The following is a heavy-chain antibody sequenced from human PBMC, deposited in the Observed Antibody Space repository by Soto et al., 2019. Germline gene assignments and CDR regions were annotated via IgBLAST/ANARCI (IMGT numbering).Heavy chain of an antibody. D-gene: IGHD2-2*03. CDR1: GGSISSISYS. Sequence: SETLSLTXTVSGGSISSISYSWGWIRQSPGKGLEWIGTIYSSENTYYNPSLLSRVTISVDTSKNEFSLRLGSVTAADTAAYYCARLNGYCISTNCHGYYGMDVWGQGTTVTVSS. CDR3: ARLNGYCISTNCHGYYGMDV. V-gene: IGHV4-39*01. J-gene: IGHJ6*02. CDR2: IYSSENT.